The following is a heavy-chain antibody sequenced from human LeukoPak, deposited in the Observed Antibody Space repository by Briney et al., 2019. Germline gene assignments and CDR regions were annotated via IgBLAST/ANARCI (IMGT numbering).Heavy chain of an antibody. V-gene: IGHV4-59*01. J-gene: IGHJ2*01. CDR1: GDSFSSYY. Sequence: SETLSLTCTVPGDSFSSYYWTWIRQTPGKGLEWIGYIYYSGSTNYNPSLRSRVTISVDTSKNQFSLNLRSVTAADTAVYYCARDRGTPGATVNWYFDRWGRGTLVTVSS. D-gene: IGHD1-26*01. CDR3: ARDRGTPGATVNWYFDR. CDR2: IYYSGST.